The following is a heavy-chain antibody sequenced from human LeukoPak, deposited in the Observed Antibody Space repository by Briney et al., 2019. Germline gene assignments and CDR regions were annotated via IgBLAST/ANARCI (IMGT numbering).Heavy chain of an antibody. J-gene: IGHJ4*02. CDR2: INHSGST. Sequence: SETLSLTCAVYGVSFRGYYWSWIRQPPGKGREGVGEINHSGSTNYNPSLKSRVTMSVDTSKNQFSLKLSSVTAADTAVYYCARRPMVRGVFDYWGQGTLVTVSS. D-gene: IGHD3-10*01. V-gene: IGHV4-34*01. CDR3: ARRPMVRGVFDY. CDR1: GVSFRGYY.